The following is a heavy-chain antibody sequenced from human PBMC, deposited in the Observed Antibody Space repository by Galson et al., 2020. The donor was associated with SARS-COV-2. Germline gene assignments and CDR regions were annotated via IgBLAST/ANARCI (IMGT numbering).Heavy chain of an antibody. D-gene: IGHD3-10*02. CDR3: ARDASWAMFGLDV. CDR1: GFTFNIYS. J-gene: IGHJ6*02. V-gene: IGHV3-21*01. Sequence: GGSLRLSCAVSGFTFNIYSMNWVRQAPGKGLEWVSAISSSSDYIYYADSVKGRFTISRDNAKNSLYLQMTSLRAEDTAVYYCARDASWAMFGLDVWGQGTPVTVSS. CDR2: ISSSSDYI.